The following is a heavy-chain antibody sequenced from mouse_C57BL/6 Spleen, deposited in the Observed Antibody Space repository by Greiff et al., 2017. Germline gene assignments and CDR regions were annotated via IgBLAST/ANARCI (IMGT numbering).Heavy chain of an antibody. D-gene: IGHD1-1*01. CDR1: GFYFKDYY. Sequence: EVQLQESGAELVRPGASVKLSCTASGFYFKDYYMNWVKQRPEQGLEWIGRIDPEDGDTDYAPKFQGNATMTADNSSTTAYLQLTSLTSEDTAVYYCTTKGDSSWCYAMDYWGQGTSVTVSS. CDR2: IDPEDGDT. CDR3: TTKGDSSWCYAMDY. J-gene: IGHJ4*01. V-gene: IGHV14-1*01.